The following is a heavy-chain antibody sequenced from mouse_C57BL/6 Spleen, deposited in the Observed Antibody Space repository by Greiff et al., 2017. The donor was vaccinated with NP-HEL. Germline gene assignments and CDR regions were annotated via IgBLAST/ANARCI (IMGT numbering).Heavy chain of an antibody. D-gene: IGHD2-1*01. CDR1: GYTFTSYW. CDR2: IDPSDSET. CDR3: ARRGNYVGYYAMDY. J-gene: IGHJ4*01. Sequence: VQLQQPGAELVRPGSSVKLSCKASGYTFTSYWMHWVKQRPIQGLEWIGNIDPSDSETHYNQKFKDKATLTVDKSSSTAYMQLSSLTSEDSAVYYCARRGNYVGYYAMDYWGQGTSVTVSS. V-gene: IGHV1-52*01.